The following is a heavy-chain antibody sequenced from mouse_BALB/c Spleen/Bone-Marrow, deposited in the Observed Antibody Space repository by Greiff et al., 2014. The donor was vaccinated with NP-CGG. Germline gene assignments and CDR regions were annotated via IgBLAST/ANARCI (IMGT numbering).Heavy chain of an antibody. D-gene: IGHD1-1*02. J-gene: IGHJ4*01. CDR2: IWAGGST. V-gene: IGHV2-9*02. CDR1: GFSLTSYG. CDR3: ARDGVYGSHYYAMDY. Sequence: VKLMESGPGLVAPSQSLSITCTVSGFSLTSYGVHWVRQPPGKGLEWLGVIWAGGSTNYNSALMSRLSISKDNSKSQVFLKMNSLQTDDTAMYYCARDGVYGSHYYAMDYWGQGTSVTVPS.